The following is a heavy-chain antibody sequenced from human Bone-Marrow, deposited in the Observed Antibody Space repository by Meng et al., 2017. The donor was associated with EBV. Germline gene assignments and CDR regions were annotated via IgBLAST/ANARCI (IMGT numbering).Heavy chain of an antibody. J-gene: IGHJ5*02. CDR3: AKVGLPLQYWLDP. Sequence: VQLVGSGGGVGQAGGSLRVSWAASGFIFDISAMHWVRQAPGKGLEWVAFISYDGSNKYYADSVKGRFTISRDNSKNTLYLQMNSLRAEDTAVYYCAKVGLPLQYWLDPWGQGTLVTVSS. CDR2: ISYDGSNK. V-gene: IGHV3-30*18. CDR1: GFIFDISA. D-gene: IGHD4-11*01.